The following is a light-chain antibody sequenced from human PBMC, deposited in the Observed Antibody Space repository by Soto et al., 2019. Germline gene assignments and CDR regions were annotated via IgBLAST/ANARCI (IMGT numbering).Light chain of an antibody. V-gene: IGKV4-1*01. CDR2: WAS. Sequence: DIVLTQSPDSVAVSLGERATINCKSSQSVLFSINQKNYLAWYHQKPGQPPKLLIYWASIRESGVPTRFSGSGSGTNFTLTSRSLQAEDAAVYYCQQYYTTPPTFGLGTKVEVK. CDR1: QSVLFSINQKNY. CDR3: QQYYTTPPT. J-gene: IGKJ1*01.